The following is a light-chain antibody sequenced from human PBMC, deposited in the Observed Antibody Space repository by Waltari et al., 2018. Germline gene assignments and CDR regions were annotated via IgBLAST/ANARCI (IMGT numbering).Light chain of an antibody. Sequence: EIVLTQSPGTLSLSPGERATLSCRASQTVRSSYIAWYQQRPGQAPRLLIHGASSRATGIPDRCSGSGSGTDFTLTSSGLEPDDFAVYFCELYDSSPPGYTFGQGTKLEI. V-gene: IGKV3-20*01. CDR2: GAS. CDR3: ELYDSSPPGYT. J-gene: IGKJ2*01. CDR1: QTVRSSY.